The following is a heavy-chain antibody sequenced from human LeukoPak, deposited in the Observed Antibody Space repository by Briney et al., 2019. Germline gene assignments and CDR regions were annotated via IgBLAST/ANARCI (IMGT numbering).Heavy chain of an antibody. CDR3: AETVRPFLEWLLRPFDY. J-gene: IGHJ4*02. V-gene: IGHV3-23*01. D-gene: IGHD3-3*01. CDR1: VFTFSSYA. CDR2: ISGSGGST. Sequence: GGSLRVSCAASVFTFSSYAMSWVRQAPGKGPEWVSAISGSGGSTYYADSVKGRFTISRDNSKNTLYLQMNSLRAEDTAVYYCAETVRPFLEWLLRPFDYWGQGTLVTVSS.